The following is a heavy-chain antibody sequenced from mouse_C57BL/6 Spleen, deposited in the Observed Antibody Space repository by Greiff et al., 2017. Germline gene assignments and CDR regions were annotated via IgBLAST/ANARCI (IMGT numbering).Heavy chain of an antibody. CDR3: ARWGYYSNYYAMDY. CDR1: GYAFTNYL. Sequence: QVQLKQSGAELVRPGTSVKVSCKASGYAFTNYLIEWVKQRPGQGLEWIGVINPGSGGTNYNEKFKGKATLTADKSSSTAYMQLSSLTSEDSAVYFCARWGYYSNYYAMDYWGQGTSVTVSS. D-gene: IGHD2-5*01. V-gene: IGHV1-54*01. J-gene: IGHJ4*01. CDR2: INPGSGGT.